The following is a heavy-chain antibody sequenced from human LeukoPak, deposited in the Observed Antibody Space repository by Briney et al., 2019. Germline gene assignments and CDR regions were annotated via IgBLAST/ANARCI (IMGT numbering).Heavy chain of an antibody. CDR3: AREGPRGNSQFDY. CDR2: IWYDGSNK. J-gene: IGHJ4*02. CDR1: GFTFSSYG. D-gene: IGHD2/OR15-2a*01. Sequence: GGSLRLSCAASGFTFSSYGMHWVRQAPGKGLEWAALIWYDGSNKYYTDSVKGRLTISRDNSKNTLYLQMNSLRAEDTAIYYCAREGPRGNSQFDYWGQGTLVTVSS. V-gene: IGHV3-33*01.